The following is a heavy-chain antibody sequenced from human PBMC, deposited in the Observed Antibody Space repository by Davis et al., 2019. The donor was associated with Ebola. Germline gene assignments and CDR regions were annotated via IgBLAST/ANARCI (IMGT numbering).Heavy chain of an antibody. V-gene: IGHV1-69*04. Sequence: AASVKVSCKASGGTFSSYAISWVRQAPGQGPEWMGRIIPILGIANYAQKFQGRVTITADKSTSTAYMELSSLRSEDTAVYYCARDRAITMIVVASYFDYWGQGTLVTVSS. D-gene: IGHD3-22*01. J-gene: IGHJ4*02. CDR2: IIPILGIA. CDR1: GGTFSSYA. CDR3: ARDRAITMIVVASYFDY.